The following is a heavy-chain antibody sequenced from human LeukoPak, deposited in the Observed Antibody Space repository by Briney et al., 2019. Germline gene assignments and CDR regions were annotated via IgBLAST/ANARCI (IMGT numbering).Heavy chain of an antibody. D-gene: IGHD3-22*01. J-gene: IGHJ4*02. CDR2: ISSSGSTI. CDR3: ARDYYDSSGYYYGFDY. Sequence: GGSLRLSCAASGFTFSSYEMNWVRQAPGKGLEWVSYISSSGSTIYYADSVKGRFTISRDNARNSLYLQMNSLRAEDTAVYYCARDYYDSSGYYYGFDYWGQGTLVTVSS. CDR1: GFTFSSYE. V-gene: IGHV3-48*03.